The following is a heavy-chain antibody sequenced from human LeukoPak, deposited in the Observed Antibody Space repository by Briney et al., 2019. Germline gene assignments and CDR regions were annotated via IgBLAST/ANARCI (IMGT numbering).Heavy chain of an antibody. CDR1: GFTFSSYS. Sequence: GGSLRLSCAASGFTFSSYSMNWVRQAPGKGLEWVSSISSSSSYIYYADSVKGRFTISRDNAKNSLYLQMNSLRAEDTAVYYCARESDYGDYVGYWGQGTLVTVSS. CDR2: ISSSSSYI. D-gene: IGHD4-17*01. J-gene: IGHJ4*02. CDR3: ARESDYGDYVGY. V-gene: IGHV3-21*01.